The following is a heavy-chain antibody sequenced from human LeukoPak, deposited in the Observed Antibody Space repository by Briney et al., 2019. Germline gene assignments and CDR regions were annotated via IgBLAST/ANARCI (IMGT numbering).Heavy chain of an antibody. D-gene: IGHD3-9*01. J-gene: IGHJ3*02. V-gene: IGHV4-59*01. CDR1: GGSISSYY. CDR2: IYYSGST. CDR3: ARDFYDILTGSDAFDI. Sequence: SETLSLTCTVSGGSISSYYWSWIRQPPGKGLEWIGYIYYSGSTNYNPSLKSRVTISVDTSKNQFSLKLSSVTAADTAVYYCARDFYDILTGSDAFDIWGQGTMVTVSS.